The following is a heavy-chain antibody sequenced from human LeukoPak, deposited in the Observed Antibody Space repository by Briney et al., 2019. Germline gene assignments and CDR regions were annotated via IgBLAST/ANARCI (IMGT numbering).Heavy chain of an antibody. Sequence: SETLSLACTVSGGSISSYYWSWIRQPPGKGLEWLGYIYYSGSTNYNPSLKSRVTISVDTSKNQFSLKLSSVTAADTAVYYCARHYSSSWYVRYFDYWGQGTLVTVSS. J-gene: IGHJ4*02. CDR1: GGSISSYY. CDR2: IYYSGST. CDR3: ARHYSSSWYVRYFDY. V-gene: IGHV4-59*08. D-gene: IGHD6-13*01.